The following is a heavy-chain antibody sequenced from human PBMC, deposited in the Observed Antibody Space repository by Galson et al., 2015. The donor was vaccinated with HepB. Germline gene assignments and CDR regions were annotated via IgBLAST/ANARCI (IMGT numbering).Heavy chain of an antibody. CDR3: TTEPDWGSGGARNVDF. CDR1: RFTFRHAW. CDR2: IKNKPDGGTT. D-gene: IGHD3-16*01. J-gene: IGHJ4*02. Sequence: SLSLSCAASRFTFRHAWLTWDRQAPGKGLEWVGRIKNKPDGGTTDYAAPVKGRFTISRVDSKNMLFLQMNSSKAEDTAVYYCTTEPDWGSGGARNVDFWGQGTLVTVSS. V-gene: IGHV3-15*01.